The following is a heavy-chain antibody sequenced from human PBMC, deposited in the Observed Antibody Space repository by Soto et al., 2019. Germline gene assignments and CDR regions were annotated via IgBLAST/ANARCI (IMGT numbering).Heavy chain of an antibody. J-gene: IGHJ4*02. CDR1: GLSFICYY. Sequence: PSAPLALTCAFDGLSFICYYWSWIRQPPGKGLEWIGEINHSGSTNYNPSLKSRVTISVDTSKNQFSLKLSSVTAADTAVYYCARGIIAAADHFDYWGQGTLVTVS. CDR2: INHSGST. V-gene: IGHV4-34*01. CDR3: ARGIIAAADHFDY. D-gene: IGHD6-13*01.